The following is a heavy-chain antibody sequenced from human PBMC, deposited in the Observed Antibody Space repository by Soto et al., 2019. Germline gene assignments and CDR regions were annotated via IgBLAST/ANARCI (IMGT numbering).Heavy chain of an antibody. CDR3: ARERCRRGYSGYAPCAPYYYYGMDV. J-gene: IGHJ6*02. V-gene: IGHV1-69*08. Sequence: QVQLVQSGAEVKKPGSSVKVSCKASGGTFSSYTISWVRQAPGQGLEWMGRIIPILGIANYEQKFQGRVTITADKSTRTAYMELRSLSTEDRAGSYWARERCRRGYSGYAPCAPYYYYGMDVWGHGTTVTVSS. D-gene: IGHD5-12*01. CDR2: IIPILGIA. CDR1: GGTFSSYT.